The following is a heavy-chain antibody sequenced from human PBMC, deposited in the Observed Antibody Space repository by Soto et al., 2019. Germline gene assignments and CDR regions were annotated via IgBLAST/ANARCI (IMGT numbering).Heavy chain of an antibody. CDR2: ITESGDGT. CDR1: GFTFSSSA. Sequence: GGSLRLSCLTSGFTFSSSAMTWVRQAPGKGLDWVSAITESGDGTFYADSVKGRFTISRDNSKNTLFLQMNSLTIEDTALYYCATSIGALNEYWGQGILVTV. D-gene: IGHD3-16*01. V-gene: IGHV3-23*01. CDR3: ATSIGALNEY. J-gene: IGHJ4*02.